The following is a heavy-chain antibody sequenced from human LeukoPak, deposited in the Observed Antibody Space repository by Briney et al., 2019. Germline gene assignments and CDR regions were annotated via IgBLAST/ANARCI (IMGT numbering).Heavy chain of an antibody. CDR1: GFTLNINA. J-gene: IGHJ4*02. CDR3: AKEGYSVAPLQYYFNN. Sequence: PGGSLRLSCAASGFTLNINAMSWVRQPPGKGLEWVSSITGSGTATYYADSVKGRFTISRDNSKNTLYLQMNSLRAEDTAVYYCAKEGYSVAPLQYYFNNWGQGTLVTVSP. D-gene: IGHD5/OR15-5a*01. V-gene: IGHV3-23*01. CDR2: ITGSGTAT.